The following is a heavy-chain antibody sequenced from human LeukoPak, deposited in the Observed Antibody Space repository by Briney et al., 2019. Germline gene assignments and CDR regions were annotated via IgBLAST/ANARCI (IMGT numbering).Heavy chain of an antibody. D-gene: IGHD2-8*01. CDR1: GGTFSSYA. CDR3: ARLKYCTNGVCYAGFDY. V-gene: IGHV1-3*01. Sequence: ASVKVSCKASGGTFSSYAISWVRQAPGQGLEWMGWINAGNGNTKYSQKFQGRVTITRDTSADTAYMELSSLRSEDTAVYYCARLKYCTNGVCYAGFDYWGQRTLVSVSS. J-gene: IGHJ4*02. CDR2: INAGNGNT.